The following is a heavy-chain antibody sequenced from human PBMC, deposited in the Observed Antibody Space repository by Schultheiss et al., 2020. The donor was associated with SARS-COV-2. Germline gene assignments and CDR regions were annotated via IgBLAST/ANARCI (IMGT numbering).Heavy chain of an antibody. V-gene: IGHV1-18*01. CDR3: ARWKLLGYCSSTSCYEYFQH. Sequence: ASVKVSCKASGYTFTSYGISWVRQAPGQGLEWMGWISAYNGNTNYAQKLQGRVTMTTDTSISTAYMELSRLRSDDTAVYYCARWKLLGYCSSTSCYEYFQHWGQGTLVTVSS. J-gene: IGHJ1*01. D-gene: IGHD2-2*01. CDR2: ISAYNGNT. CDR1: GYTFTSYG.